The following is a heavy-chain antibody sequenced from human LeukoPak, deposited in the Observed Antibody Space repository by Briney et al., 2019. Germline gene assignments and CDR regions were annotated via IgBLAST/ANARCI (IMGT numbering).Heavy chain of an antibody. J-gene: IGHJ4*02. D-gene: IGHD3-22*01. CDR1: GFVFSSYS. V-gene: IGHV3-21*01. Sequence: GGSLRLSCAASGFVFSSYSFNWVRQAPGKGLKWVASVNTVSSYIYYADSVRGRFTISKDNAKNSVLLQMNSLRAEDMAMYYCVRLRRNSDSSGFYYYDNWGQGTLVTVSS. CDR2: VNTVSSYI. CDR3: VRLRRNSDSSGFYYYDN.